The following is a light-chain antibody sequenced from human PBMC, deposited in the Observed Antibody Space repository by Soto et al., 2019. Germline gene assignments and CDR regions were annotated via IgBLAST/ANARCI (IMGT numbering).Light chain of an antibody. CDR1: QSVRSSY. J-gene: IGKJ1*01. V-gene: IGKV3-20*01. CDR3: QQYGSSPWT. CDR2: AAS. Sequence: EIVLTQSPGTLSLSPGERGTLSCRASQSVRSSYLAWYQQIPGRAPRLLIYAASSRATGIPDRFSGSESGTDFTLTISRLEPEDFAVYYCQQYGSSPWTFGQGTKVEIK.